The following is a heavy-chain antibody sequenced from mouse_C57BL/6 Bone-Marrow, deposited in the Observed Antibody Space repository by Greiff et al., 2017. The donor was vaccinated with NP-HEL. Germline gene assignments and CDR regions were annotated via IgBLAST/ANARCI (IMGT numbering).Heavy chain of an antibody. J-gene: IGHJ3*01. CDR3: TRGFAY. CDR2: IDPEDGDT. CDR1: GFNIKDYY. Sequence: EVKLQQSGAELVRPGASVKLSCTASGFNIKDYYMHWVKQRPEQGLEWIGRIDPEDGDTEYAPKFQGKATMTADKSSNTAYLQISRLTSEDTAVYYWTRGFAYWGQGTLVTVSA. V-gene: IGHV14-1*01.